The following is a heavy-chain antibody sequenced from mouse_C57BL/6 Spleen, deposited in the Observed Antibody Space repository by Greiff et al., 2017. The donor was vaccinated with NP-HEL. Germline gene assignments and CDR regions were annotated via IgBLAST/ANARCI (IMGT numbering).Heavy chain of an antibody. CDR2: IDPSDSYT. V-gene: IGHV1-50*01. J-gene: IGHJ2*01. Sequence: VQLQQPGAELVKPGASVKLSCKASGYTFTSYWMQWVKQRPGQGLEWIGEIDPSDSYTNYNQKFKGKATLTVDTSSSTAYMQLSSLTSEDSAVYYCARKGIYGNPFDYWGQGTTLTVSS. D-gene: IGHD2-1*01. CDR3: ARKGIYGNPFDY. CDR1: GYTFTSYW.